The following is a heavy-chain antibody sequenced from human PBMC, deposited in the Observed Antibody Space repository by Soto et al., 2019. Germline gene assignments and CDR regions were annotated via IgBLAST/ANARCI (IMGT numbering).Heavy chain of an antibody. V-gene: IGHV1-69*02. CDR3: ASGSAPAVDY. CDR2: IIPYLGVI. D-gene: IGHD3-10*01. CDR1: GGSFSKYS. J-gene: IGHJ4*02. Sequence: QVPLVQSGAEVKKPGSSVKVSCKASGGSFSKYSISWIRQAPGQGLEWMGRIIPYLGVITYAQEFKGRVTISADEFTGTGHMELNSLGSEDTATYFCASGSAPAVDYWGQGSLITVS.